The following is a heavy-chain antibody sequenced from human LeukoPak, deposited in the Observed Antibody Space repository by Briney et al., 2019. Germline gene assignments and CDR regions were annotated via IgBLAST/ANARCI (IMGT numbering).Heavy chain of an antibody. D-gene: IGHD6-13*01. CDR3: AKGIAAAEGFDP. Sequence: PGGSLRLSCAASGFTFSSYGMHWVRQAPGKGLEWVAVISYDGRNKYYADSVKGRFTISRDNSKNTLYLQMNSLRAEDTAVYYCAKGIAAAEGFDPWGQGTLVTVSS. J-gene: IGHJ5*02. CDR2: ISYDGRNK. CDR1: GFTFSSYG. V-gene: IGHV3-30*18.